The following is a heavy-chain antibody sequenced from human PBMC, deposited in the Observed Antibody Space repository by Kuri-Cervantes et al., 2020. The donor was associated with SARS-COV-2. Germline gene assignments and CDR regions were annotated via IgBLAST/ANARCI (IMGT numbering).Heavy chain of an antibody. D-gene: IGHD6-6*01. CDR1: GFTFSNAW. J-gene: IGHJ4*02. CDR2: IKSKTDGGTT. Sequence: GESLKISCAASGFTFSNAWMSWVRQAPGKGLEWVGRIKSKTDGGTTDYAAPVKGRFTISRDDSKNTLYLQMNSLRAEDTAVYYCANSGGSSGFDYWGQGTLVTVSS. V-gene: IGHV3-15*01. CDR3: ANSGGSSGFDY.